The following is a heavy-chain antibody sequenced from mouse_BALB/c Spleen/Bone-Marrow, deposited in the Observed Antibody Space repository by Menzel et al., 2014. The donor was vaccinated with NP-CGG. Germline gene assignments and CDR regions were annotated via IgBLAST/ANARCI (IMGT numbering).Heavy chain of an antibody. J-gene: IGHJ2*01. CDR3: GRREISIDY. CDR2: IYPGDDDT. Sequence: QVQLQQPGAELVMPGSSVKISCKAFGYAFSLYWVNWVKQRPGQGLEWIGQIYPGDDDTDYNGKFKGKATLTADRSSSTAYMQHCSLTSEDSAVYFCGRREISIDYWGPGTTLPVSS. V-gene: IGHV1-80*01. CDR1: GYAFSLYW.